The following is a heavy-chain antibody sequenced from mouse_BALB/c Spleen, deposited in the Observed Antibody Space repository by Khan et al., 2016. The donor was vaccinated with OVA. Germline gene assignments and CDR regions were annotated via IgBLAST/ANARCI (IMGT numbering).Heavy chain of an antibody. V-gene: IGHV5-17*02. CDR1: GFTFSSFG. CDR3: ARNYGYYFDY. Sequence: EVELVESGGGLVQPGGSRKFSCAASGFTFSSFGMHWVRQAPEKRLEWVAYISSGSSTIYYADTVKGRFTISRDNPKNTLFLQMTSLRSEDTAMYYCARNYGYYFDYWGQGTTLTVSS. CDR2: ISSGSSTI. J-gene: IGHJ2*01. D-gene: IGHD1-2*01.